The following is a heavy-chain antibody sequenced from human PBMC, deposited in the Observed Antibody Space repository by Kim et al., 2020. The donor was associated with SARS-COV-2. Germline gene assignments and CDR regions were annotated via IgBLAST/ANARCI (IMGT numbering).Heavy chain of an antibody. D-gene: IGHD3-16*02. CDR3: AKENRTFGGVIVLFDY. V-gene: IGHV3-23*01. Sequence: VKGRFTISRDSSKNTLYLQMNSLRAEDTAEYYCAKENRTFGGVIVLFDYWGQGTLVTVSS. J-gene: IGHJ4*02.